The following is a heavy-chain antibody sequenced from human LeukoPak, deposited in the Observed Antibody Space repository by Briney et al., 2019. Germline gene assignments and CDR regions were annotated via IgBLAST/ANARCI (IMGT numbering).Heavy chain of an antibody. D-gene: IGHD3-9*01. CDR2: INPSSGGT. Sequence: ASVKVSCKASGYTFTDYYMHWVRQAPGQGLEWMGRINPSSGGTIYAQIFQGRVTMTRDTSVSTAYMELSRLRSDDTAVYYCAISTTDYAFDIWGQGTMVTVSS. V-gene: IGHV1-2*06. CDR1: GYTFTDYY. CDR3: AISTTDYAFDI. J-gene: IGHJ3*02.